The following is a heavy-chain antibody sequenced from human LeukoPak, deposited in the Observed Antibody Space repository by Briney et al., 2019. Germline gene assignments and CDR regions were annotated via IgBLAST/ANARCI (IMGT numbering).Heavy chain of an antibody. CDR3: ARIGLGVSFGSGFDY. CDR1: GFSLRGYA. Sequence: PGGSLRLSCVASGFSLRGYAMHWVRQAPGKGGLEWVTMISYDGRDQYYADSVKGRFTIYRDDSKNTLFLQMNSLRVEDTAMYHCARIGLGVSFGSGFDYWGQGTLVTVTS. D-gene: IGHD3-10*01. V-gene: IGHV3-30-3*01. J-gene: IGHJ4*02. CDR2: ISYDGRDQ.